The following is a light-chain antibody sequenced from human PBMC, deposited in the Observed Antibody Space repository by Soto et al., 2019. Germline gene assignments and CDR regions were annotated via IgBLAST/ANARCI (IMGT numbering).Light chain of an antibody. J-gene: IGLJ2*01. V-gene: IGLV1-51*01. CDR3: GTWDSSLSTGDVV. Sequence: QSVLTQPPSVSAAPGQKVTISCSGSSSNIGNNYVSWYQQLPGTAPKLLIYDDNKRASGAPDRFSGSKSGTSATLGITGLQTGDEADYYCGTWDSSLSTGDVVFGGGTQLTVL. CDR1: SSNIGNNY. CDR2: DDN.